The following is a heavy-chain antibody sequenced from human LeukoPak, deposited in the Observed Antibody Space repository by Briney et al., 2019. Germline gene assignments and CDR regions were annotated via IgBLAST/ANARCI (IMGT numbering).Heavy chain of an antibody. CDR2: ISTSSSYI. D-gene: IGHD1-26*01. J-gene: IGHJ4*02. V-gene: IGHV3-21*01. CDR3: ATESSGALDF. CDR1: GFTFSGST. Sequence: GGSLRLSCAASGFTFSGSTMNWVRQAPGKGLEWVSFISTSSSYIYYADSVRGRFTISRDNAKNSLYLQMNSLRAEDTAVYYCATESSGALDFWGQGTLVTVSS.